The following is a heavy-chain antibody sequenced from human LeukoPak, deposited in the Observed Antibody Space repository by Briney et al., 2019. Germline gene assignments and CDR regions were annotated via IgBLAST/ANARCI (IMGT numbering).Heavy chain of an antibody. CDR2: IKQNGEAN. J-gene: IGHJ4*02. CDR1: GFAFRTSW. D-gene: IGHD7-27*01. CDR3: ARENWGTLDY. Sequence: GALRLSCAASGFAFRTSWMNWVRQAPGRGLEWLANIKQNGEANQYEDSVMGRFTVSRDNAKNSLFLQMDSLRVEDTAVYYCARENWGTLDYWGQGALVTVSS. V-gene: IGHV3-7*01.